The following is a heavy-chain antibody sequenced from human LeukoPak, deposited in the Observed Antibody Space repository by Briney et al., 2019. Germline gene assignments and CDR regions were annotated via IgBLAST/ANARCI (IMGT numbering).Heavy chain of an antibody. CDR3: AKGYCASFTCYSRFDP. V-gene: IGHV3-23*01. CDR1: GFTFSSYA. CDR2: ISGSGGTT. J-gene: IGHJ5*02. Sequence: GGSLRLSCAASGFTFSSYAMSWVRQAPGKGLGWVSAISGSGGTTYYADSVKGRFTISRDNYKNKLFLQMNSLRAEDTALYYCAKGYCASFTCYSRFDPWGQGTLVTVSS. D-gene: IGHD2-21*02.